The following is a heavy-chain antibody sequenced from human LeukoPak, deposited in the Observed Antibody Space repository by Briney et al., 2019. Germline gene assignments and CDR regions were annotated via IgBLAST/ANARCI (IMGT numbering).Heavy chain of an antibody. V-gene: IGHV3-30*18. CDR1: GFSFISYG. D-gene: IGHD4-17*01. CDR3: AKRPSDYGDYVTYFDY. CDR2: ISDDGRNK. J-gene: IGHJ4*02. Sequence: PVGSLRLSCAASGFSFISYGMHWVRQAPGKGLEWVGVISDDGRNKNYADSVKGRFTISRDNSKDTLYLQMNSLRDEDTAVYYCAKRPSDYGDYVTYFDYWGQGTLVTVSS.